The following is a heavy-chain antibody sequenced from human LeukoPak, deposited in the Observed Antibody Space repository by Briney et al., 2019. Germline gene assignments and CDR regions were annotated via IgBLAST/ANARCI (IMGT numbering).Heavy chain of an antibody. CDR2: ITTSNGNT. V-gene: IGHV1-18*01. CDR3: GRVINGFIDY. CDR1: GYTFTSYG. J-gene: IGHJ4*02. D-gene: IGHD2-8*01. Sequence: GASVKVSCKASGYTFTSYGISWVRQAPGQGLEWMGWITTSNGNTNYAQKFQGEFTMTSDTSTSTAYMELRSLRSDDTAVYYCGRVINGFIDYWGQGTVVTVSS.